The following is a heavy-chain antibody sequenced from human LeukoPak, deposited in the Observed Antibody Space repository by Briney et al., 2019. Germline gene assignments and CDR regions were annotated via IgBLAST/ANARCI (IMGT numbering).Heavy chain of an antibody. J-gene: IGHJ4*02. CDR2: INPSGGAP. V-gene: IGHV1-46*01. CDR1: GYTFTNYY. CDR3: ATDRGYCTSNRCYERNYFDY. Sequence: GASVKVSCKASGYTFTNYYIHWVRQAPGQGLEWMGIINPSGGAPSYAQKFRGRVTMTRVTSTSTVYMELSSLRSEDTAVYYCATDRGYCTSNRCYERNYFDYWGQGSLVTVSS. D-gene: IGHD2-2*01.